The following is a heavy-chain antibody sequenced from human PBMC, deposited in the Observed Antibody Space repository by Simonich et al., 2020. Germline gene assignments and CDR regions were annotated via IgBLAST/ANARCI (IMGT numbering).Heavy chain of an antibody. CDR2: ISSSSSYI. Sequence: EVQLVESGGGLVKPGGSLRLSCAASGFTFSSYSMNWVRQAPGKGLECVSSISSSSSYIYYADTWKGLFTISRDNAKNSLYLQMNSLRAEDTAGYYCARWIAVAGTGAYGMDVWGQGTTVTVSS. D-gene: IGHD6-19*01. V-gene: IGHV3-21*01. CDR3: ARWIAVAGTGAYGMDV. CDR1: GFTFSSYS. J-gene: IGHJ6*02.